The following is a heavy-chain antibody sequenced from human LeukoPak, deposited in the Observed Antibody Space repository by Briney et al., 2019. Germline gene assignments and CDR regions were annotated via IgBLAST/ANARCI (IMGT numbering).Heavy chain of an antibody. CDR1: GYTLTELS. Sequence: ASVKVSCKVSGYTLTELSMHWVRQAPGKGLEWMGGFDPEDGETVYAQKFQGRVTMTEDTSTDTAYMELSSLRSEDTAVYYCARDQPRYSSGWWVNWFDPWGQGTLVTVSS. J-gene: IGHJ5*02. CDR3: ARDQPRYSSGWWVNWFDP. CDR2: FDPEDGET. V-gene: IGHV1-24*01. D-gene: IGHD6-19*01.